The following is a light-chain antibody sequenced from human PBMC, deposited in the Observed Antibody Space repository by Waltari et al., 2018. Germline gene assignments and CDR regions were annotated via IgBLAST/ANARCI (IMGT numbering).Light chain of an antibody. J-gene: IGLJ1*01. CDR2: EVI. Sequence: QSALTQPASVSGTPGQSITISCTGTNSDVGNYNLVSWYQHHPGEAPKLMICEVIKRPSGVSTRFSGSKSGNTASLTIFGLQAEDEADYYCCSYAGSGTYVFGTGTKVTVL. CDR1: NSDVGNYNL. CDR3: CSYAGSGTYV. V-gene: IGLV2-23*02.